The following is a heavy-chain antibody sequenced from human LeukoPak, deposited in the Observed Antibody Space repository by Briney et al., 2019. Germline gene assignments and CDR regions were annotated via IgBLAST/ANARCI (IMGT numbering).Heavy chain of an antibody. D-gene: IGHD4-17*01. CDR3: ARDYPTTVKRYYGMDV. V-gene: IGHV1-46*01. J-gene: IGHJ6*02. CDR1: GYTFTSYY. CDR2: INPSGGST. Sequence: GASVKVSCKASGYTFTSYYMHWVRQAPGQGLEWMGIINPSGGSTGYAQKFQGRVTMTRDTSTSTVYMELSSLRSEDTAVYYCARDYPTTVKRYYGMDVWGQGTTVTVSS.